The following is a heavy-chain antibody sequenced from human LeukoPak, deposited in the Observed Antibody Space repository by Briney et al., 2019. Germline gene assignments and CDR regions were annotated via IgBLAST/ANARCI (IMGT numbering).Heavy chain of an antibody. CDR1: GGSVSGTSYY. Sequence: SETLSLTCTLSGGSVSGTSYYWGCIRHPPGKWLGWLGSIYYSGSTYYNPSLKSRATISVDTSKNQFSLRLSSLTAADTAVYYCARTAVVFDFWGQGTLVTVSS. V-gene: IGHV4-39*01. CDR3: ARTAVVFDF. D-gene: IGHD6-19*01. CDR2: IYYSGST. J-gene: IGHJ4*02.